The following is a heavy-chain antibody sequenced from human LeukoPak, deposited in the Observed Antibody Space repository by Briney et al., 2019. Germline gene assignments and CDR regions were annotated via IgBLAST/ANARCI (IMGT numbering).Heavy chain of an antibody. CDR1: GYTFTGYY. Sequence: ASVKVSCKASGYTFTGYYMHWVRQAPGQGLEWMGWINPNSGGTNYAQKFQGRVTMTRETSIRTVSMELSRLRSDDTAVYYCAKYYLEGRCFDYWGQGTLVIVSS. CDR3: AKYYLEGRCFDY. V-gene: IGHV1-2*02. D-gene: IGHD2/OR15-2a*01. CDR2: INPNSGGT. J-gene: IGHJ4*02.